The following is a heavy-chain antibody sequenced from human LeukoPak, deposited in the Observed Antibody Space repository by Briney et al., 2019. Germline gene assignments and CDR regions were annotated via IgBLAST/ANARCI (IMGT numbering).Heavy chain of an antibody. CDR3: ARDGLWIQNSFNI. D-gene: IGHD5-18*01. CDR1: GYSISSGYY. V-gene: IGHV4-38-2*02. Sequence: PSETLSLTCTVSGYSISSGYYWGWIRQPPGKGLEWIGSIYHSGRTFYNPSLKSRVTISVDTSKNQFSLKLSSVTAADTAVYYCARDGLWIQNSFNIWGQGTMVTVSS. J-gene: IGHJ3*02. CDR2: IYHSGRT.